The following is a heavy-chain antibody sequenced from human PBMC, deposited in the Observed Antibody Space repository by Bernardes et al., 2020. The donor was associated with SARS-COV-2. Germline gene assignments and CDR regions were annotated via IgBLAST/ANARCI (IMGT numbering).Heavy chain of an antibody. CDR2: INEDGRVI. CDR1: GFSVSAYW. CDR3: ARDFGSNSDY. Sequence: GGSLRLSCAASGFSVSAYWMHWVRQAPGKGLEWVARINEDGRVINYADSVRGRFTICRDIADNKLYLQMKSLRADDTAVYYCARDFGSNSDYWGQGTLVSVSS. J-gene: IGHJ4*02. V-gene: IGHV3-74*01. D-gene: IGHD2-2*01.